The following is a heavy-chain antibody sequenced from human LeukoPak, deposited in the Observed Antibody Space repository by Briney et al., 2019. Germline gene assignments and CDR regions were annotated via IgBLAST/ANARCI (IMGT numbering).Heavy chain of an antibody. J-gene: IGHJ4*02. V-gene: IGHV1-18*01. CDR1: GYTFTSFD. D-gene: IGHD5-18*01. CDR3: ARTSVRLDVDTAMVSDY. CDR2: ISAYNGNT. Sequence: ASVKVSCKASGYTFTSFDINWVRQAPGQGLEWMGWISAYNGNTNYAQKLQGRVTMTTDTSTSTAYMELRSLRSDDTAVYYCARTSVRLDVDTAMVSDYWGQGTLVTVSS.